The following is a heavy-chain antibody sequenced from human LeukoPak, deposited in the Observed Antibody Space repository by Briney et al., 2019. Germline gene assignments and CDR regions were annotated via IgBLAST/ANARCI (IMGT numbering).Heavy chain of an antibody. D-gene: IGHD3-3*02. CDR3: ARSSTGSYFDY. CDR2: MYYSGSN. Sequence: SETLSLTFTVSGGSMSRYYWSWMRQPPGKGVEGIGYMYYSGSNKYNPSLKSRVTISVDTSKNQFSLKLSSVTAADTAVYYCARSSTGSYFDYWGQGTLVTVSS. V-gene: IGHV4-59*01. CDR1: GGSMSRYY. J-gene: IGHJ4*02.